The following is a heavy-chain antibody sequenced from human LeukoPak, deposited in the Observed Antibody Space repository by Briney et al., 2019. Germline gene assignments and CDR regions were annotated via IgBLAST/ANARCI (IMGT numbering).Heavy chain of an antibody. J-gene: IGHJ4*02. CDR2: IYYSGST. CDR1: GGSISSSSYY. D-gene: IGHD3-3*01. V-gene: IGHV4-39*07. CDR3: ARGRRITIFGVVITYSAYDY. Sequence: SETLSLTCTVSGGSISSSSYYWGWIRQPPGKGLEWIGSIYYSGSTYYNPSLKSRVTISVETSKNQFSLKLSSVTATDTAVYYCARGRRITIFGVVITYSAYDYWGQGTLVTVSS.